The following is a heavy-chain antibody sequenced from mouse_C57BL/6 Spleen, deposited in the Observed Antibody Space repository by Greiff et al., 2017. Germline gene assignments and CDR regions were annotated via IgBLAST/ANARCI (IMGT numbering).Heavy chain of an antibody. CDR3: ARSLITTVVARYFDV. CDR1: GYTFTEYT. CDR2: FYPGSGSI. V-gene: IGHV1-62-2*01. Sequence: VMLVESGAELVKPGASVKLSCKASGYTFTEYTIHWVKQRSGQGLEWIGWFYPGSGSIKYNEKFKDKATLTADKSSSTVYMALSRLTSEDSAVYFCARSLITTVVARYFDVWGTGTTVTVSS. D-gene: IGHD1-1*01. J-gene: IGHJ1*03.